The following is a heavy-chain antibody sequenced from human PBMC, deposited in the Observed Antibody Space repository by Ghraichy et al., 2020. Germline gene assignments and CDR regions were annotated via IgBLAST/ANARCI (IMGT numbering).Heavy chain of an antibody. J-gene: IGHJ4*02. Sequence: SQTLSLTCTVSGGSVSSGSYYWSWLRQPPGKGLEWIGYIYYSGSTNYNPSLKSRVTISVDTSKNQFSLKLGSVTAADTAVYYCAREYRGYCSGGSCYFVFDYWGQGTLVTVSS. D-gene: IGHD2-15*01. CDR1: GGSVSSGSYY. CDR3: AREYRGYCSGGSCYFVFDY. V-gene: IGHV4-61*01. CDR2: IYYSGST.